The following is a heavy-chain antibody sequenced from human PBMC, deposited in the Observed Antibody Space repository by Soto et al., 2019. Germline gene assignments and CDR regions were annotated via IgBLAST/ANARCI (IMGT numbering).Heavy chain of an antibody. J-gene: IGHJ4*02. CDR1: GYTFTGHY. V-gene: IGHV1-2*02. CDR3: GRGRSGQIVVFY. Sequence: GASVKVSCKASGYTFTGHYIHWVRQAPEQGPEWMGEIGPESGATRYAEKFQGRVTMTLDTSITTVYMELKNLSPDDTAVYYRGRGRSGQIVVFYWGQGTPVTVS. CDR2: IGPESGAT. D-gene: IGHD1-26*01.